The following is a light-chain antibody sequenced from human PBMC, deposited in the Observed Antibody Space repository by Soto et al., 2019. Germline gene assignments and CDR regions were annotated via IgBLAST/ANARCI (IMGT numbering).Light chain of an antibody. CDR1: SSNIGAHY. CDR2: END. Sequence: QSVLTQPPSVSAAPGQMVTMSCSGGSSNIGAHYVSWHQQVPGTAPKLLIYENDKRPSGIPDRFSGSKSVTSATLGITGLQTGDEADYYCGTWDSSLSIFVFGTGTKVTV. CDR3: GTWDSSLSIFV. J-gene: IGLJ1*01. V-gene: IGLV1-51*02.